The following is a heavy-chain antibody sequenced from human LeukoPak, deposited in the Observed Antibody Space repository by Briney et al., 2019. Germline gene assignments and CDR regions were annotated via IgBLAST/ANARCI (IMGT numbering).Heavy chain of an antibody. CDR1: GFTFSSYA. V-gene: IGHV3-30*04. CDR3: ARDPGYRTPEYYFDC. Sequence: GGSLRLSCAASGFTFSSYAMHWVRQAPGKGLEWVAVISYDGSNKYYADSVKGRFTISRDNSKNTLYLQMNSLRAEDTAVYYCARDPGYRTPEYYFDCWGQGTLVTVSS. D-gene: IGHD1-1*01. CDR2: ISYDGSNK. J-gene: IGHJ4*02.